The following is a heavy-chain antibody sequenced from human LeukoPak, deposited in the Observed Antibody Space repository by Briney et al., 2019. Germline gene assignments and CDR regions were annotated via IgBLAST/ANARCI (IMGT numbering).Heavy chain of an antibody. Sequence: GGSLRLSCAASGFTFSGSAMHWVRQASGKGLEWVGRIRSKANSYATAYAASVKGRFTISRDSSKNTLYLQMNSLRAEDTAVYYCVKGGGNVRRYFEYWGQGTLVTVSS. V-gene: IGHV3-73*01. CDR2: IRSKANSYAT. D-gene: IGHD4-23*01. CDR1: GFTFSGSA. CDR3: VKGGGNVRRYFEY. J-gene: IGHJ4*02.